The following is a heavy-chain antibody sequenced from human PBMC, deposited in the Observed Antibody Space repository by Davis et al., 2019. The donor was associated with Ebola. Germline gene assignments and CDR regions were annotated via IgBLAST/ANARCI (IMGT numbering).Heavy chain of an antibody. J-gene: IGHJ6*02. V-gene: IGHV6-1*01. CDR1: GDSVSSNSAA. D-gene: IGHD4-11*01. Sequence: SQTLSLTCAISGDSVSSNSAAWNWIRQSPSRGLEWLGRTYYRSKWYNDYAVSVKSRITINPDTSKNQFSLQLNSVTPEDTAVYYCARAVRVGTVTTLGAYYGMDVWGQGTTVTVSS. CDR2: TYYRSKWYN. CDR3: ARAVRVGTVTTLGAYYGMDV.